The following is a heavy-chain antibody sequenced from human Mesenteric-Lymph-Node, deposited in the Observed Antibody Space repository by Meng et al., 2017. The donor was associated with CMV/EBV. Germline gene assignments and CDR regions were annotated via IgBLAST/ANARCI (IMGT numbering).Heavy chain of an antibody. D-gene: IGHD3-3*01. Sequence: GESLKISCAASGFTFSSYGMHWVRQAPGKGLEWVAVIWYDGSNKYYADSVKGRFTISRDNSKNTLYLQMNSLRAEDTAVYYCAKDRRRVVGVDTYYYYYGMDVWGQGTTVTVSS. CDR3: AKDRRRVVGVDTYYYYYGMDV. J-gene: IGHJ6*02. CDR2: IWYDGSNK. V-gene: IGHV3-33*06. CDR1: GFTFSSYG.